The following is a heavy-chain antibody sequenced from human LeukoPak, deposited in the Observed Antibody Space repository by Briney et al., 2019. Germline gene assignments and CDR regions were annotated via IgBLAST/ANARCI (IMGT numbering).Heavy chain of an antibody. D-gene: IGHD2-2*01. CDR2: IYYSRST. V-gene: IGHV4-31*03. J-gene: IGHJ3*02. CDR1: GGSISSGGYY. Sequence: SQSLSLTCTVSGGSISSGGYYWSWIRQHPGKGLEWIGYIYYSRSTYYNPSLKSRVTISVDTSKNQSFLKLSSVTAADTAVYYCARKFQLLYAFDIWGQGTMVTVSS. CDR3: ARKFQLLYAFDI.